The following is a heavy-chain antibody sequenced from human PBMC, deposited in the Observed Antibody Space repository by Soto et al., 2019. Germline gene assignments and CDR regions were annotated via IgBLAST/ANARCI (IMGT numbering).Heavy chain of an antibody. CDR1: GGSFSGYY. V-gene: IGHV4-34*01. Sequence: SETLSLTCAVYGGSFSGYYWSWIRQPPGKGLEWIGEINHSGSTNYNPSLKSRVTISVDTSKNQFSLKLSSVTAADTAVYYCARIINSGYVFSPKYYFDYWGQGTLVTVSS. D-gene: IGHD5-12*01. CDR3: ARIINSGYVFSPKYYFDY. CDR2: INHSGST. J-gene: IGHJ4*02.